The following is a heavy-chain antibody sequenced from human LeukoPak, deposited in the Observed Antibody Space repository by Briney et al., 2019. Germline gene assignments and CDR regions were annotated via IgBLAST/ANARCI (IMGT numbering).Heavy chain of an antibody. V-gene: IGHV3-33*01. CDR2: IWYDGSIQ. CDR1: GFTFSSYG. Sequence: GGSLRLSCAASGFTFSSYGMHWVRQAPGKGLEWVAAIWYDGSIQYYADSVKGRFTISRDNSKNTLYLQMDSLRDEDTAVYYCASSVVAAPYLVDYWGQGTLVTVSS. CDR3: ASSVVAAPYLVDY. D-gene: IGHD2-15*01. J-gene: IGHJ4*02.